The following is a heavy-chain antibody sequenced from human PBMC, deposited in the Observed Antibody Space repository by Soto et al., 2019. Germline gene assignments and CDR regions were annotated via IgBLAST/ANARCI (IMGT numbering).Heavy chain of an antibody. CDR1: GVTFSSYG. Sequence: QVQLVESGGGVVQPGRSLRLSCAASGVTFSSYGMHWVRQAPGKGLEWVAVIWYDGSNKYHADSVKGRFTISRDNSKNTLYLQMNSLRAEDTAVYYCAREDIVVVVAEPYYYGMDVWGQGTTVTVSS. D-gene: IGHD2-15*01. CDR3: AREDIVVVVAEPYYYGMDV. CDR2: IWYDGSNK. V-gene: IGHV3-33*01. J-gene: IGHJ6*02.